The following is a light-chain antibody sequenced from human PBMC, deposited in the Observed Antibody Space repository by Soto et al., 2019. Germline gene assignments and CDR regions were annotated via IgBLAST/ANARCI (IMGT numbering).Light chain of an antibody. J-gene: IGKJ1*01. CDR1: QSISSW. V-gene: IGKV1-5*03. CDR2: RAS. Sequence: DIQVTQSPSILSASVGNIFTITCRASQSISSWLAWYQQKPGKDPKLLIYRASSLESGVQSRFSGSRSGTELTLTIRRLKPDDLATYYCQQYSTYWTFGPGTRWIS. CDR3: QQYSTYWT.